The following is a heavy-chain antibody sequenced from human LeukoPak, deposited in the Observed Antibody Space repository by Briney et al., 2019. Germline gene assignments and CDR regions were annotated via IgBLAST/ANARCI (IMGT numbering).Heavy chain of an antibody. CDR3: ARDPTYSYGPV. J-gene: IGHJ4*02. CDR1: GFTFSSYA. CDR2: ISSSSSTI. V-gene: IGHV3-48*01. D-gene: IGHD5-18*01. Sequence: PGGSLRLSCAASGFTFSSYAMSWVRQAPGKGLEWVSYISSSSSTIYYADSVKGRFTISRDNAKNSLYLQMNSLRAEDTAVYYCARDPTYSYGPVWGQGTLVTVSS.